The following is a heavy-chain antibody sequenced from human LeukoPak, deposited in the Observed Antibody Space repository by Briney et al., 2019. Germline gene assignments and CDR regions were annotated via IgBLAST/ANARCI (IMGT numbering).Heavy chain of an antibody. CDR3: AKDVSRGLFDY. J-gene: IGHJ4*02. CDR2: IWYDGSNK. D-gene: IGHD2/OR15-2a*01. Sequence: GSLRLSCAASGFTFSSYGMHWVRQAPGKGLEWVAVIWYDGSNKYYADSVKGRFTISRDNSKNTLYLQMNSLRAEDTAVYYCAKDVSRGLFDYWGQGTLVTVSS. V-gene: IGHV3-30*02. CDR1: GFTFSSYG.